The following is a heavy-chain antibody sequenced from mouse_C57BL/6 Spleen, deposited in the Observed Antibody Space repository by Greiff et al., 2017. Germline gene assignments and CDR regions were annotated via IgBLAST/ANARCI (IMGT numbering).Heavy chain of an antibody. CDR2: IYPGSGNT. D-gene: IGHD3-3*01. V-gene: IGHV1-76*01. CDR3: ARLGDYFDY. J-gene: IGHJ2*01. Sequence: QVQLKESGAELVRPGASVKLSCKASGYTFTDYYINWVKQRPGQGLEWIARIYPGSGNTYYNEKFKGKATLTAEKSSSTAYMQLSSLTSEDSAVYFCARLGDYFDYWGQGTTLTVSS. CDR1: GYTFTDYY.